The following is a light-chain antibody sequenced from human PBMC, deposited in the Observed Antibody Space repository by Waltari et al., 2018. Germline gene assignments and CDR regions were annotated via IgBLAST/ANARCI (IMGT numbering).Light chain of an antibody. CDR3: QQRSIWPVT. CDR1: QSVSSY. J-gene: IGKJ4*01. V-gene: IGKV3-11*01. CDR2: DAS. Sequence: ATLSCRASQSVSSYLAWYQQKPGQAPRLLIYDASNRVTGIPARFSGSGSGTDFTLTISSLDPEDFAVYYCQQRSIWPVTFGGGTKVGIK.